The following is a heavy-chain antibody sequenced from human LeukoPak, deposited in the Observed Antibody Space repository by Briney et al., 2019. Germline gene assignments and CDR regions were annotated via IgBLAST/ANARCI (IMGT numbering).Heavy chain of an antibody. CDR1: GGSISSYY. CDR2: IYYSGST. V-gene: IGHV4-59*01. Sequence: SETLSLTCTVSGGSISSYYWSWIRQPPGKGLEWIGYIYYSGSTNYNPSLKSRVTILVDTSKNQFSLKLRSVTGADTAVYYCARGLQWELLGAFDIWGQGTMVTVSS. J-gene: IGHJ3*02. CDR3: ARGLQWELLGAFDI. D-gene: IGHD1-26*01.